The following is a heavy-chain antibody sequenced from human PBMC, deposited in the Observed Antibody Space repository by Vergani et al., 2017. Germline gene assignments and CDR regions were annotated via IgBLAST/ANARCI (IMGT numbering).Heavy chain of an antibody. Sequence: EVELVQSGPEMREPGAFLKISCKGSEYSFGNYWIGWVRQMPGKGLEWMGIIYPADSDTRYSPSFQGQVTISADKSSSTAFLQWDSLKASDTALYYCARHTTYTDSWGQGTLVTVSS. V-gene: IGHV5-51*01. CDR2: IYPADSDT. CDR3: ARHTTYTDS. J-gene: IGHJ4*02. D-gene: IGHD1-1*01. CDR1: EYSFGNYW.